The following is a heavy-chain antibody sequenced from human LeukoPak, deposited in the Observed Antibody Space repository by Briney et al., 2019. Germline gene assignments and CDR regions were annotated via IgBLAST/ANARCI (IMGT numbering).Heavy chain of an antibody. CDR1: GGSISSYY. D-gene: IGHD3-10*01. Sequence: KASETLSLTCTVSGGSISSYYWSWIRQPPGKGLEWIGYIYYSGGTNYNPSLKSRVTISVDTSKNQFSLKLSSVTAADTAVYYCARGYGSGSYHQPYYYYYMDVWGKGTTVTISS. J-gene: IGHJ6*03. V-gene: IGHV4-59*01. CDR3: ARGYGSGSYHQPYYYYYMDV. CDR2: IYYSGGT.